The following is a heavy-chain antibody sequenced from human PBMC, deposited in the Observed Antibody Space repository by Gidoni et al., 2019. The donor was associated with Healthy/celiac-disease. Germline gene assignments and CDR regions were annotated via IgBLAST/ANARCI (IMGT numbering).Heavy chain of an antibody. CDR3: ARRQQLVTFDY. J-gene: IGHJ4*02. CDR2: INHSGST. D-gene: IGHD6-13*01. V-gene: IGHV4-34*01. CDR1: GGSFSGYY. Sequence: QVQLQQWGAGLLKPSETLSLTCAVYGGSFSGYYWSWIRQPPGKGLEWIGEINHSGSTNYNPSLKSRVTISVDTSKNQFSLKLSSVIAADTAVYYCARRQQLVTFDYWGQGTLVTVSS.